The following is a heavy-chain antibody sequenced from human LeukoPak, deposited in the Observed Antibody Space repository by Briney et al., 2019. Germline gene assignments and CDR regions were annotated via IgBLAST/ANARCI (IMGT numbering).Heavy chain of an antibody. Sequence: GESLKISCKGSGYSFTSYWIGWVRQMPGKGLEWMGIIYPGDSDTRYSPSFQGQVTISADKSISTAYLQWSSLKASDTAMYYCARLLDTAMVIGLIGEFDPWGQGTLVTVSS. CDR1: GYSFTSYW. D-gene: IGHD5-18*01. V-gene: IGHV5-51*01. J-gene: IGHJ5*02. CDR3: ARLLDTAMVIGLIGEFDP. CDR2: IYPGDSDT.